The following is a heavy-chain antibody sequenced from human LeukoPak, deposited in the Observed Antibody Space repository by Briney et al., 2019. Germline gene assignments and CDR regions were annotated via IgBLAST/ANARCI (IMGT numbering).Heavy chain of an antibody. CDR3: ARDIGLERQLGRPFDA. V-gene: IGHV4-4*07. Sequence: SETLSLTCTVSGGSISSYYCNWIRQPAGKGLEWIGRIHTGGTTNDNPSLKSRVTMSVDTSKNQFSLKVTSVTAADTAVYYCARDIGLERQLGRPFDAWGQGTLVTVSS. CDR2: IHTGGTT. D-gene: IGHD6-13*01. CDR1: GGSISSYY. J-gene: IGHJ5*02.